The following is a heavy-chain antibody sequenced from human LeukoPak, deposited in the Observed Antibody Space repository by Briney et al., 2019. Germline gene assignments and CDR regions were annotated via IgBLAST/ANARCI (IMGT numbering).Heavy chain of an antibody. J-gene: IGHJ4*02. CDR1: GFTFSNCN. V-gene: IGHV3-21*01. CDR2: ISSSNNYI. Sequence: GGSLRLSCAASGFTFSNCNMSWVRQAPGKGLEWVSSISSSNNYIYYADSVKGRFTISRDNAKNSLYLQMNSLRAEDTAVYYCARRSPNYYFDYWGQGTPVTVSS. CDR3: ARRSPNYYFDY.